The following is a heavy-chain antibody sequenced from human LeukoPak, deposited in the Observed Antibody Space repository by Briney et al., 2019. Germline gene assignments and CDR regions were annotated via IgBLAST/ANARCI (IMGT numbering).Heavy chain of an antibody. CDR2: INPNSGGT. V-gene: IGHV1-2*02. Sequence: ASVKVSCKASGYTFTGYYMQWVRQAPGQGLEGVGWINPNSGGTNYAQKFQGRVTMTRDTSISTAYMELSRLRSDDTAVYYCARARIAACTLDYWGQGTLVTVSS. CDR3: ARARIAACTLDY. J-gene: IGHJ4*02. CDR1: GYTFTGYY. D-gene: IGHD6-6*01.